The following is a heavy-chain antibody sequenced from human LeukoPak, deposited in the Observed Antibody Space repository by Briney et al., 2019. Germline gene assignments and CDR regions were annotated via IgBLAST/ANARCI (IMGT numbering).Heavy chain of an antibody. CDR1: GGSISSYY. CDR2: IYYSGST. D-gene: IGHD3-22*01. Sequence: SETLSLTCTVFGGSISSYYWSWIRQPPGKGPEWIGYIYYSGSTNYNPSLKSRVTISVDTSKNQFSLKLSSVTAADTAVYYCARAYYYDSSGYPDAFDIWGQGTMVTVSS. CDR3: ARAYYYDSSGYPDAFDI. J-gene: IGHJ3*02. V-gene: IGHV4-59*01.